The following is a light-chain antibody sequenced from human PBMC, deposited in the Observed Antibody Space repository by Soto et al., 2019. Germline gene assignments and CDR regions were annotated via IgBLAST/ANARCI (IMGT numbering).Light chain of an antibody. V-gene: IGKV1-5*01. CDR1: QSISSW. CDR3: QQYNSPTGT. CDR2: DAS. Sequence: DIQMTQSPSTLSASVGDRVTITCRASQSISSWLAWYQQKPGKAPKLLIYDASSLESGVPSRFSGSGSGTEFPLTISSLQPDDFATYYCQQYNSPTGTFGQGTKLEIK. J-gene: IGKJ2*01.